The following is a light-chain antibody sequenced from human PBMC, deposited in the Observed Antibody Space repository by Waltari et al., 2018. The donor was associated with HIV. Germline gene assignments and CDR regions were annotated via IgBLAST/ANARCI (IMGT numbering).Light chain of an antibody. CDR3: QQYGTSPPWT. Sequence: EIVLTQSPGTLSLSPGERATLPCRASQSVSSSYLGWYRQKPGQAPRLLVYGASSRATGIPDRFSGSGSGTNFTLTISRLEPEDFAVYYCQQYGTSPPWTFGQGTKVEIK. V-gene: IGKV3-20*01. J-gene: IGKJ1*01. CDR2: GAS. CDR1: QSVSSSY.